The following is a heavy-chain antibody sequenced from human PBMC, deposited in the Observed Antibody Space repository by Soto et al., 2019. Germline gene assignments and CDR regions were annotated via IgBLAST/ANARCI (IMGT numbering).Heavy chain of an antibody. V-gene: IGHV4-59*01. J-gene: IGHJ4*01. Sequence: PWETLSITCRVSASSMSEYLWSGFRLSPGKGLEWIGYIYNLGSTAYDSSPKGRVTISVPTSKRQFSLRLTSVTAADAAVYYCARDGYDGSGSPYPADWGPGTQV. CDR1: ASSMSEYL. D-gene: IGHD3-10*01. CDR2: IYNLGST. CDR3: ARDGYDGSGSPYPAD.